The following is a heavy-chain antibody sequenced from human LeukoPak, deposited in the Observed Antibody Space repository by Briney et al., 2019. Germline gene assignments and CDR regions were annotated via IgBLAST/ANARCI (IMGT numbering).Heavy chain of an antibody. V-gene: IGHV4-39*07. CDR3: ARRNDYGGIDY. CDR2: IYYSGST. D-gene: IGHD4-17*01. CDR1: DDSISIVSYY. Sequence: SETLSLTCNVSDDSISIVSYYWAWIRQSPGKGLEWIGSIYYSGSTYYNPSLKSRVTISVDTSKNQFSLKLSSVTAADTAVYYCARRNDYGGIDYWGQGTLVTVSS. J-gene: IGHJ4*02.